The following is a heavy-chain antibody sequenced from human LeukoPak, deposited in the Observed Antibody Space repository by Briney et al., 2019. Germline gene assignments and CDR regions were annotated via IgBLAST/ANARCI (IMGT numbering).Heavy chain of an antibody. CDR3: AQQVGYCSSGNCYFTY. D-gene: IGHD2-15*01. CDR1: GFTFSSYA. Sequence: GGSLRLSCAASGFTFSSYAMSWVRQAPGKGLEWVSAISGSGGSTYSADSVKGRFTVSRDNSKNTLYLQMNSLRAEDAAVYYCAQQVGYCSSGNCYFTYWGQGTLVTVSS. CDR2: ISGSGGST. V-gene: IGHV3-23*01. J-gene: IGHJ1*01.